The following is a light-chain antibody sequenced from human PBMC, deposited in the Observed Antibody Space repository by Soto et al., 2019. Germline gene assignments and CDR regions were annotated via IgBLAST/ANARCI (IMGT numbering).Light chain of an antibody. CDR1: NSNIGARFD. CDR3: QSYDTSLSGWVL. CDR2: DNK. J-gene: IGLJ2*01. Sequence: QSVLTQPPSVSGAPGQRVSISCTGSNSNIGARFDVHWYQQVAGAAPKLLIFDNKYRPSGVPARFSGSKSGTSASLVITGLQAEDEADYFCQSYDTSLSGWVLFGGGTKLTVL. V-gene: IGLV1-40*01.